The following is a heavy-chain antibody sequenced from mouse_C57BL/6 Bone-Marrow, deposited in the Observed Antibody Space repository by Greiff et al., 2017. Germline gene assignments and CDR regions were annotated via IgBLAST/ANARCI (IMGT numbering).Heavy chain of an antibody. V-gene: IGHV3-6*01. CDR1: AYSTTSGYY. CDR3: ARDRDHPGSSWFAS. J-gene: IGHJ3*01. Sequence: DVKLQESGPCLAKSPQSLPLTSPLTAYSTTSGYYWNWFRQFPGNKLEWMGYISYDGSNNYTPSLKNRISITRDTSKNQFFLKLNSVTTEDTATYYCARDRDHPGSSWFASRRQADLNPASA. CDR2: ISYDGSN.